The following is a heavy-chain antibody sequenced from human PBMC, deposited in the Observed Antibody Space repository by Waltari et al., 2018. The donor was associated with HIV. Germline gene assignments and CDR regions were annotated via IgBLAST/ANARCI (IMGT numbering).Heavy chain of an antibody. CDR1: GYIFSNYY. Sequence: QVQLVQSGAEVKKPGASVKLSCKASGYIFSNYYMHWVRQAPGQGLEWMGIINPRGGTSTYAQRFQGRVTMTRDTSTSTVYMEVSSLRSEDTAVYYCAREPTGGKMDYWGQGTLVTVSS. CDR2: INPRGGTS. CDR3: AREPTGGKMDY. V-gene: IGHV1-46*01. D-gene: IGHD2-15*01. J-gene: IGHJ4*02.